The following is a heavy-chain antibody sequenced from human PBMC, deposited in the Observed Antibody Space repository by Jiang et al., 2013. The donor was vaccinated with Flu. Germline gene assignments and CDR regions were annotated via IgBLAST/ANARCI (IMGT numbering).Heavy chain of an antibody. Sequence: QTLSLTCAISGDSVSNNSAAWVWIRQSPSRGLEWLGRTYYRSSWIYEYAASVKGRITIIPDTSRNQFSLQLGSVTPEDTAMYYCTSGNYYFGSWGQGTLVTVSP. V-gene: IGHV6-1*01. CDR1: GDSVSNNSAA. CDR3: TSGNYYFGS. CDR2: TYYRSSWIY. J-gene: IGHJ4*02. D-gene: IGHD5-24*01.